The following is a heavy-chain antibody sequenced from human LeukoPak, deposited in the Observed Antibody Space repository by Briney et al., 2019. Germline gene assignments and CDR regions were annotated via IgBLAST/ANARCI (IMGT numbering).Heavy chain of an antibody. J-gene: IGHJ3*02. D-gene: IGHD6-6*01. Sequence: PGGSLRLSRAASGFTFSSYSMNWVRQAPGKGLEWVSYISSSSSTIYYADSVKGRFTISRDNAKNSLYLQMNSLRAEDTAVYYCAREQYSRGAFDIWGQGTMVTVPS. CDR1: GFTFSSYS. CDR2: ISSSSSTI. V-gene: IGHV3-48*01. CDR3: AREQYSRGAFDI.